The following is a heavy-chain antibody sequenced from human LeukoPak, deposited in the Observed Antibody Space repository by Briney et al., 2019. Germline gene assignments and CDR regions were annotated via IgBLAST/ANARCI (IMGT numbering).Heavy chain of an antibody. CDR1: GASISRPYW. CDR3: ARDGGSDQYYFDN. D-gene: IGHD6-19*01. V-gene: IGHV4-4*02. Sequence: SGTLSLTCGVSGASISRPYWWIWVRQPPGKGLEWIAEISYSGNTHYNPSLKSRVIISLDKSKNLVFLKLNSVTAADTAMYYCARDGGSDQYYFDNWGQGTLVTVSS. CDR2: ISYSGNT. J-gene: IGHJ4*02.